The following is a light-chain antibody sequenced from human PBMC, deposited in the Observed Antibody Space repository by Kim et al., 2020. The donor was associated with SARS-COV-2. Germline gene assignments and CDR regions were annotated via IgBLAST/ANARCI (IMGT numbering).Light chain of an antibody. J-gene: IGLJ2*01. CDR3: GTWDSSLNAGV. Sequence: QSVLTQPPSVSAAPGQKVTISCSGSNSNIGNNYVSWYQQLPGTAPKLLIYDNTKRPSGIPDRFSGSKSGTSATLSITGLQIGDEPDYHCGTWDSSLNAGVFGGGTQLTVL. V-gene: IGLV1-51*01. CDR1: NSNIGNNY. CDR2: DNT.